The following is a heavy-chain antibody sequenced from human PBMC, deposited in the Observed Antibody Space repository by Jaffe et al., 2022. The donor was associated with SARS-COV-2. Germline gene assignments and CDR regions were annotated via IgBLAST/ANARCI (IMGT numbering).Heavy chain of an antibody. CDR2: TNWNSHSL. CDR1: GFTFGDYA. D-gene: IGHD3-22*01. J-gene: IGHJ5*02. CDR3: AKDMTHYDSNGLDS. V-gene: IGHV3-9*01. Sequence: EVQLVESGGGLVQPGGSLRLSCVGSGFTFGDYAMHWVRQAPGKGLEWVSGTNWNSHSLFYADSVMGRFTISRDNAKNSLYLEMDSLRAEDTALYYCAKDMTHYDSNGLDSWGQGTLVIVSS.